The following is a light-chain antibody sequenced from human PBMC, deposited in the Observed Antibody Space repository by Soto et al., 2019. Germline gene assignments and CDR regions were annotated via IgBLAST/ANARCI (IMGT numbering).Light chain of an antibody. J-gene: IGKJ1*01. CDR2: VAS. Sequence: MVLTQCRCTLSXXPGEXATIXXRXIQRVRSSYLAWYQQKPFQAPMLVIYVASSIATCIPYMFSGTRSGPDFTLTIRKLGPEDFAVYYCQEYGSSAHWTFGEGTKVDIK. V-gene: IGKV3-20*01. CDR1: QRVRSSY. CDR3: QEYGSSAHWT.